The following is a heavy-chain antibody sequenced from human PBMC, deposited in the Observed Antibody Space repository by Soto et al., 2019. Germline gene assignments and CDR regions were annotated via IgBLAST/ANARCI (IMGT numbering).Heavy chain of an antibody. D-gene: IGHD2-15*01. CDR1: GYSISSGYY. CDR3: ARVSSVVAATWIDY. J-gene: IGHJ4*02. Sequence: PSETLSLTCAVSGYSISSGYYWGWIRQPPGKGLEWIGSIYHSGSTYYNPSLKSRVTISVDTSKNQFSLKLSSVTAADTAVYYCARVSSVVAATWIDYWGQGTLVTVSS. CDR2: IYHSGST. V-gene: IGHV4-38-2*01.